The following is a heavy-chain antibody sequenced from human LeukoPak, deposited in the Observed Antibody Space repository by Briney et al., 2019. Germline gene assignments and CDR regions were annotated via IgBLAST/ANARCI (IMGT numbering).Heavy chain of an antibody. CDR3: ATSSDLVSHLS. D-gene: IGHD3-9*01. Sequence: GGSLRLSCAASVFTFSSYPMSWVRHAPRKGLEWVSAISGSGGSTYYADSVKGRFTISRDNSKNTLYLQMNSLRAEDTAVYYCATSSDLVSHLSWGQGTLVTVSS. CDR1: VFTFSSYP. J-gene: IGHJ5*02. V-gene: IGHV3-23*01. CDR2: ISGSGGST.